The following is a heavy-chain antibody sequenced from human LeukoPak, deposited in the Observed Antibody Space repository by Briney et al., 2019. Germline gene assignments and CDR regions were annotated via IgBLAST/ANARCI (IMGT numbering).Heavy chain of an antibody. J-gene: IGHJ3*02. Sequence: GGSLRLSCAASGFSFSAYAMAWVRPAPGKALEWVSTTSRRGVTTYSADSVKGRFTVSRDNSKNILYLQVNSLRAGDTAVYYCAKDYYYDSSGYHYGDAFDIWGQGTMVTVSS. D-gene: IGHD3-22*01. CDR1: GFSFSAYA. CDR2: TSRRGVTT. CDR3: AKDYYYDSSGYHYGDAFDI. V-gene: IGHV3-23*01.